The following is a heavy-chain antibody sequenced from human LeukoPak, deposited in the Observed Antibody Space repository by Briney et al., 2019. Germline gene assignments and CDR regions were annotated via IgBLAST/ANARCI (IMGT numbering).Heavy chain of an antibody. D-gene: IGHD3-3*01. V-gene: IGHV1-69*13. Sequence: ASVKVSCKASGGTFSSYAISWVRQAPGQGLEWMGGIIPIFGTANYAQKFQGRVTITADESTSTAYMELRSLRSDDTAVYYCARLPLYDFWSGSQRYYFDYWGQGTLVTVSS. CDR2: IIPIFGTA. CDR3: ARLPLYDFWSGSQRYYFDY. J-gene: IGHJ4*02. CDR1: GGTFSSYA.